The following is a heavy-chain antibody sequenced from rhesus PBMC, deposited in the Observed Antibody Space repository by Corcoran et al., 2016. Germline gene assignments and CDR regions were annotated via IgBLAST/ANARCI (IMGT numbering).Heavy chain of an antibody. CDR2: IYGSGSST. CDR1: GGSISSSY. Sequence: QLQLQESGPGLVKPSETLSVTCAVSGGSISSSYWRWIRQAPGKGLEVIGYIYGSGSSTNYNPSLTSRVTLSVDTSKNQLSLKLSSVTAADTAVYYCASGAAAGRRFDYWGQGVLVTVSS. CDR3: ASGAAAGRRFDY. V-gene: IGHV4-169*02. J-gene: IGHJ4*01. D-gene: IGHD6-25*01.